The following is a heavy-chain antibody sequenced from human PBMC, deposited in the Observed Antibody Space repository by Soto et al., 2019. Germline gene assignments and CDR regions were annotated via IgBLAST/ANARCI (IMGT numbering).Heavy chain of an antibody. V-gene: IGHV3-30-3*01. CDR2: ISHDGSNK. Sequence: QVQLVESGGGVVQPGRSLRLSCAASGFTFSNYAMHWVRQAPGKGLEGVAVISHDGSNKYYADSVKGRFTISRDNSKNALYLQMNSLRAEDTAVYYCARDAYDILTGYLANWFDPWGQGTLVTVSS. CDR1: GFTFSNYA. J-gene: IGHJ5*02. CDR3: ARDAYDILTGYLANWFDP. D-gene: IGHD3-9*01.